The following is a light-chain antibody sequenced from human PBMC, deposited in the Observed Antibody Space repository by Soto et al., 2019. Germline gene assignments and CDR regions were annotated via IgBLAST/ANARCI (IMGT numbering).Light chain of an antibody. CDR1: QNIASRY. CDR3: HQYDTSPPT. CDR2: RTF. V-gene: IGKV3-20*01. Sequence: EIVLTQSPGTLSLSPGERATISCRASQNIASRYLAWNQHQSGQSPRLVIYRTFARAPGIPYRFSGGVSGTDFTLTISRLEREDFAVFYCHQYDTSPPTFGQGTRLEIK. J-gene: IGKJ5*01.